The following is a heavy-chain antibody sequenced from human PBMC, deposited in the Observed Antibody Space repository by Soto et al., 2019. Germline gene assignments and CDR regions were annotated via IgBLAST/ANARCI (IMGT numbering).Heavy chain of an antibody. V-gene: IGHV3-23*01. D-gene: IGHD2-21*01. Sequence: GGSLRLSCAASGFTFSNYGMSWVRQAPGKGLEWVSAISGSGGSTYYADSVKGRFTISRDNSKNTLYLQMNSLRAEDTAVYYCAKDGAHRPEPSNCDYWGQGTLVTVSS. J-gene: IGHJ4*02. CDR2: ISGSGGST. CDR1: GFTFSNYG. CDR3: AKDGAHRPEPSNCDY.